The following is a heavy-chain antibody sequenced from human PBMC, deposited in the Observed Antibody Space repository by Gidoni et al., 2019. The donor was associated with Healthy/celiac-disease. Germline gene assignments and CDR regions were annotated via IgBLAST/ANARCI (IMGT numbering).Heavy chain of an antibody. CDR3: ATTDYDSSGIYGVIDD. D-gene: IGHD3-22*01. V-gene: IGHV1-69*01. CDR1: GGTFSSYA. Sequence: HVQLVQSVAEVKTPGSSVKVSCKASGGTFSSYAISCVRQAPGQGLEWMGGIIPIFGTANYAQKFQGRVTITADESTSTAYMEMSSLRSEDTAVYYCATTDYDSSGIYGVIDDWGQGTLVTVSS. J-gene: IGHJ4*02. CDR2: IIPIFGTA.